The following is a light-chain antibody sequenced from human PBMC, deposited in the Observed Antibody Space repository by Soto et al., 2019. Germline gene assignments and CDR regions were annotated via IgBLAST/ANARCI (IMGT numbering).Light chain of an antibody. CDR3: RLSAASTYIV. Sequence: QSVLTQPPAASGSPGQSVAISCTGSSNDVGGYNYVSWYQQHPGKAPQLMIYEVNKRPSAVPDRFSGSKSGNTASLTVSGLQVDDEADYYCRLSAASTYIVFGTAPKVTVL. CDR1: SNDVGGYNY. V-gene: IGLV2-8*01. J-gene: IGLJ1*01. CDR2: EVN.